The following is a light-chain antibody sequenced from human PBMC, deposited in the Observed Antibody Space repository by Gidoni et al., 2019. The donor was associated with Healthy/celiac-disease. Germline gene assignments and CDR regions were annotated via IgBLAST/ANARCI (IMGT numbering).Light chain of an antibody. CDR2: DAS. CDR3: QQYDKLPIT. CDR1: QDIRNY. J-gene: IGKJ5*01. Sequence: DIQMTQSPSSLSASVGDRVTITCQASQDIRNYLNWYQQKPGKAPKLLIYDASNLETGVPSRFSGSGSGTDFTFTISSLQPEDIATYYCQQYDKLPITFGQGTRLEIK. V-gene: IGKV1-33*01.